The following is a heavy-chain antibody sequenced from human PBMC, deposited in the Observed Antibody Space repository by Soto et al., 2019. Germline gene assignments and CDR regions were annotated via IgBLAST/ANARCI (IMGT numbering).Heavy chain of an antibody. CDR1: GGSISSSSYY. J-gene: IGHJ2*01. Sequence: QLQLQESCPGLVKPSETLSLTCTVSGGSISSSSYYWGWIRQPPGKGLEWIGRIYYSGSTYYNPSLKSRVTISVDTSKNHCSLKRSYVTAADTAVYYCAIQVVAATDWYFDLWGRGTLVTVSS. V-gene: IGHV4-39*01. D-gene: IGHD2-15*01. CDR3: AIQVVAATDWYFDL. CDR2: IYYSGST.